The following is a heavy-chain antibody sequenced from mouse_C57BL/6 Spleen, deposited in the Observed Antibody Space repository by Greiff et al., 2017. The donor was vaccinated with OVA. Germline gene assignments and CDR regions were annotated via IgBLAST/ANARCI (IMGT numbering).Heavy chain of an antibody. CDR1: GYTFTSYW. CDR3: ASDYGSSYPFDY. J-gene: IGHJ2*01. CDR2: IHPNSGST. Sequence: QVQLQQPGAELVKPGASVKLSCKASGYTFTSYWMHWVKQRPGQGLEWIGMIHPNSGSTNYNEKFKSKATLTVDKSSSTAYMQLSSLTSEDSAVYYCASDYGSSYPFDYWGQGTTLTVSS. D-gene: IGHD1-1*01. V-gene: IGHV1-64*01.